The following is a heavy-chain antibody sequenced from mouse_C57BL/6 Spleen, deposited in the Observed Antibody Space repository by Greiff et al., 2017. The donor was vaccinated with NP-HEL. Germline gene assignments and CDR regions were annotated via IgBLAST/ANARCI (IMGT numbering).Heavy chain of an antibody. Sequence: EVKLVESGPGMVKPSQSLSLTCTVTGYSITSGYDWHWIRHFPGNKLEWMGYISYSGSTNYNPSLKSRISITHDTSKNHFFLKLNSVTTEDTATYYCARASPYYAMDYWGQGTSVTVSS. CDR2: ISYSGST. J-gene: IGHJ4*01. CDR3: ARASPYYAMDY. V-gene: IGHV3-1*01. CDR1: GYSITSGYD.